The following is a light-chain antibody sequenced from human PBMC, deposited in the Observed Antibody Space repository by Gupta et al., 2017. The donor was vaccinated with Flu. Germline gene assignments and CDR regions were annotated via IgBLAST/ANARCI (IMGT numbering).Light chain of an antibody. CDR1: SRDVGRYNY. Sequence: QSALTQPASVSGSPGQSIPISCTGTSRDVGRYNYVSWFQQYPGKAPKLMIYEVSNWPSGVSNRFSGSKSGNTASLTISGLQAEDEADYYCSSFTSSLTWVFGGGTKLTVL. CDR2: EVS. J-gene: IGLJ3*02. CDR3: SSFTSSLTWV. V-gene: IGLV2-14*01.